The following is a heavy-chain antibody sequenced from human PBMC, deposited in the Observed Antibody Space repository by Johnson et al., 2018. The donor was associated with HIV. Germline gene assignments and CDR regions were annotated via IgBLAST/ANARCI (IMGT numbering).Heavy chain of an antibody. D-gene: IGHD2-15*01. J-gene: IGHJ3*01. Sequence: VQLVESGGGLVKPGGSLRLSCAASGFTFSSYWMSWVRQAPGKGLEWVANIKQDGSEKYYADSVKGRFTISRDNTKNTLYLQMNSLRAEDTAVYYCAKIMSKWSVDDDAFDVWGQGTMVTVSS. CDR2: IKQDGSEK. CDR1: GFTFSSYW. CDR3: AKIMSKWSVDDDAFDV. V-gene: IGHV3-7*01.